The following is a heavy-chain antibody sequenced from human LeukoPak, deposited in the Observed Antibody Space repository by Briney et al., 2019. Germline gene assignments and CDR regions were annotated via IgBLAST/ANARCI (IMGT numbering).Heavy chain of an antibody. Sequence: SETLSLTCAVYGGSFSGYYWSWIRQPPGKGLEWIGEINHSGSTNYNPSLKSRVTISVDTSENQFSLKLSSVTAADTAVYYCARGGGSYVHWGQGTLVTVSS. CDR1: GGSFSGYY. D-gene: IGHD1-26*01. J-gene: IGHJ4*02. V-gene: IGHV4-34*01. CDR3: ARGGGSYVH. CDR2: INHSGST.